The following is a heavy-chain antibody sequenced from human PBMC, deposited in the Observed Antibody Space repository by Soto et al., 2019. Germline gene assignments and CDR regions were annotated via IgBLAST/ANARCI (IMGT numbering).Heavy chain of an antibody. Sequence: GGSLRLSCGASGFTFSSYGMNWVRQAPGKGLEWVSTITGGGSGTYYADSVNGRFTISRDNSKNALYLQLNSLRAEDTALYYCARAYSRNWNSPPPGIDNWGQGTLVTVSS. J-gene: IGHJ4*02. CDR2: ITGGGSGT. CDR1: GFTFSSYG. D-gene: IGHD6-13*01. V-gene: IGHV3-23*01. CDR3: ARAYSRNWNSPPPGIDN.